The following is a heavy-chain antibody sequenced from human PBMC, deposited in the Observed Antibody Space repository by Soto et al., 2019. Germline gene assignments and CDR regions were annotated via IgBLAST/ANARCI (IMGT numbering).Heavy chain of an antibody. CDR2: IKRDGSEK. CDR3: AREGSVVPAAQYYYYYYGMDV. J-gene: IGHJ6*02. Sequence: GGSLRLSCAASGFTFSSYWMSWVRQAPGKGLEWVANIKRDGSEKYYVDSVKGRFAISRDNAKNSLYLQMNSLRAEDTAVYYCAREGSVVPAAQYYYYYYGMDVWGQGTTVTVSS. D-gene: IGHD2-2*01. CDR1: GFTFSSYW. V-gene: IGHV3-7*03.